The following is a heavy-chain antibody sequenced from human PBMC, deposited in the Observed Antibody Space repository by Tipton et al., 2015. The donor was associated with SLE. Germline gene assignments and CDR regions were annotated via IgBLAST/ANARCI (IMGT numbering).Heavy chain of an antibody. CDR2: LYYSGSS. J-gene: IGHJ3*02. V-gene: IGHV4-39*01. CDR3: ASHPKGRYSYGYDAFDI. D-gene: IGHD5-18*01. Sequence: TLSLTCTVSGVSISSSGFYWGWIRQPPGKGLEWIGSLYYSGSSYYNPSLKSRVTLSVDTPKNLLSLKLPSVTAADTAVYYCASHPKGRYSYGYDAFDIWGQGTMVTVSS. CDR1: GVSISSSGFY.